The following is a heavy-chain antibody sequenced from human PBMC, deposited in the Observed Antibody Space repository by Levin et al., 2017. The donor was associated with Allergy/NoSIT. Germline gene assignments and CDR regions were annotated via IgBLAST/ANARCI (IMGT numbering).Heavy chain of an antibody. CDR2: IFPGDSDT. D-gene: IGHD1-26*01. Sequence: GESLKISCQASGYTFSDYWIAWVRQKPGKGLEFMGIIFPGDSDTRYSPSFQGQVTMSADTSINTVYLRWSSLRASDTAMYYCARREVGAYPENGFDIWGQGTMVTVSS. J-gene: IGHJ3*02. CDR1: GYTFSDYW. CDR3: ARREVGAYPENGFDI. V-gene: IGHV5-51*01.